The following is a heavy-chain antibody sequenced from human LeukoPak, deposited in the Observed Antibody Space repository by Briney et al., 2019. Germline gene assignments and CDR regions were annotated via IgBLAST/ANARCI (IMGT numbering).Heavy chain of an antibody. CDR1: GFTFSSYA. CDR3: VKGYCSSISCFGDY. Sequence: GGSLRLSCSASGFTFSSYAMPWVRQAPGKGLEYVSAISSNGSSTYYADSVKGRFTISRDNSKNTLYLQMSSLRAEDTAVYYCVKGYCSSISCFGDYWGQGTLVTFSS. J-gene: IGHJ4*02. D-gene: IGHD2-2*01. CDR2: ISSNGSST. V-gene: IGHV3-64D*09.